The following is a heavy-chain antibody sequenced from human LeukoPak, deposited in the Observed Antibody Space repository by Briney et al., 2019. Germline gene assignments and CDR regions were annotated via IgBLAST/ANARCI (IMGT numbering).Heavy chain of an antibody. CDR3: ANLYSSSRTAFDI. CDR1: GFTFSSYG. J-gene: IGHJ3*02. V-gene: IGHV3-30*18. D-gene: IGHD6-13*01. Sequence: GGSLRLSCAASGFTFSSYGMHWVRQAPGKGLEWVAVISYDGSNKYYADSVKGRFTISRDNSKNTLYLQVNSLRAEDTAVYYCANLYSSSRTAFDIWGQGTMVTVSS. CDR2: ISYDGSNK.